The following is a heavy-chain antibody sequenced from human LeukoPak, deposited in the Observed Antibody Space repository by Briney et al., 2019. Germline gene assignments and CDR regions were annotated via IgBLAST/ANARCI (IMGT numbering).Heavy chain of an antibody. CDR2: INPNSGGT. V-gene: IGHV1-2*02. CDR1: GYTFTGYY. CDR3: ARERMGGYQLPYTKVQWFDP. D-gene: IGHD2-2*02. J-gene: IGHJ5*02. Sequence: ASVKVSCKASGYTFTGYYMHWVRQAPGQGLEWMGWINPNSGGTNYAQKFQGRVTMARDTSISTAYMELSRLRSDDTAVYYCARERMGGYQLPYTKVQWFDPWGQGTLVTVSS.